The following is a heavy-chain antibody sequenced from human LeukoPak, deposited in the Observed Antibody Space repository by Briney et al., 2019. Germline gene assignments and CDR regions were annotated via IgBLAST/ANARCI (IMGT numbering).Heavy chain of an antibody. Sequence: GGSLRLSCAASGFTFSSYAMHWVRQAPGKGLEYVSAISSNGGSTYYANSVKGRFTISRDNSKNTLYLQMNSLRAEDTAVYYCARVDSFCSGEGCYYYYGMDVWGQGTTVTVSS. CDR1: GFTFSSYA. CDR2: ISSNGGST. D-gene: IGHD2-15*01. V-gene: IGHV3-64*01. CDR3: ARVDSFCSGEGCYYYYGMDV. J-gene: IGHJ6*02.